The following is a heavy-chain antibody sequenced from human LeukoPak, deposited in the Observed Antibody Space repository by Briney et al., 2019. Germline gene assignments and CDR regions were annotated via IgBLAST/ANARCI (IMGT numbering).Heavy chain of an antibody. CDR3: ARHGLYGGLEYNWFDP. CDR1: GYSFTSYW. Sequence: GQSLKISCKVSGYSFTSYWIGWVRQMPGKGLEWMGIIYPGDSDTRYSPSFQGQVTISADKSISTAYLQWSSLKASDTAMYYCARHGLYGGLEYNWFDPWGQGTLVTVSS. CDR2: IYPGDSDT. J-gene: IGHJ5*02. D-gene: IGHD3-16*01. V-gene: IGHV5-51*01.